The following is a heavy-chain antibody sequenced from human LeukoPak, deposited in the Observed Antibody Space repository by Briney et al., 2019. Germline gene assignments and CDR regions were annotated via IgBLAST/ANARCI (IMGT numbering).Heavy chain of an antibody. CDR3: AKALGRRRATKWELGGDFDY. J-gene: IGHJ4*02. V-gene: IGHV3-7*03. D-gene: IGHD1-26*01. CDR1: GFTFSNYW. Sequence: GGSLRLSCAASGFTFSNYWMSWVRQAPGKGLEWVANIKQDGSEKYYVDSVKGRFTISRDNSKNTLYLQMNSLRAEDTAVYYCAKALGRRRATKWELGGDFDYWGQGTLVTVSS. CDR2: IKQDGSEK.